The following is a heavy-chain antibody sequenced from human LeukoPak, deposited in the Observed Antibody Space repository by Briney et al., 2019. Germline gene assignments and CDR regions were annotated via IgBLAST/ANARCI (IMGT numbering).Heavy chain of an antibody. V-gene: IGHV1-18*01. CDR3: ARDRRTDTAMVPSYYFDY. Sequence: ASVKVSCKASGYTFTSYGISWVRQAPGQGLEWMGWISAYNGNTDYAQKLQGRVTMTTDTSTSTAYMELSSLRSEDTAVYYCARDRRTDTAMVPSYYFDYWGQGTLVTVSS. D-gene: IGHD5-18*01. J-gene: IGHJ4*02. CDR2: ISAYNGNT. CDR1: GYTFTSYG.